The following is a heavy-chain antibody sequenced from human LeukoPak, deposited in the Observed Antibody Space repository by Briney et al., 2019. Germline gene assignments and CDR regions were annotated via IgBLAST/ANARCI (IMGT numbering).Heavy chain of an antibody. CDR2: ISSSGSTI. CDR1: GFTFSDYY. Sequence: GGSLRLSCAASGFTFSDYYMSWIRQAPGKGLEWVSYISSSGSTIYYADSVKGRFNISRDHAKNSLYLQMNSLRAEDTAVYYCARAAFTSEGDYWGQGTLVTVSS. D-gene: IGHD3-16*01. V-gene: IGHV3-11*04. J-gene: IGHJ4*02. CDR3: ARAAFTSEGDY.